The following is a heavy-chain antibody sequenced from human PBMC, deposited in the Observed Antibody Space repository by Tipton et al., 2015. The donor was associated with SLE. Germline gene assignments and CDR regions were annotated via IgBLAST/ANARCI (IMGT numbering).Heavy chain of an antibody. CDR2: TYHSGST. Sequence: TLSLTCTVSGVSTRSHYWNWIRQAPGKGLEWIGFTYHSGSTNYNPSLKSQITISIDPSKNQISLRLTSVTAADTAVYYCATFQRDFWSGLDYWGPGILVTVSS. D-gene: IGHD3-3*01. CDR3: ATFQRDFWSGLDY. CDR1: GVSTRSHY. V-gene: IGHV4-59*11. J-gene: IGHJ4*02.